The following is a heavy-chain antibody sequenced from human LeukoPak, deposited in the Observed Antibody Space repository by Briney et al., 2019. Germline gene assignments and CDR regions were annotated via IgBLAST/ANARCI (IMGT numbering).Heavy chain of an antibody. CDR1: GYRFTSYY. Sequence: GASVKVSCKASGYRFTSYYIHWVRQAPGQGLEWMGVINPSGDSTTYAQNFQGRVTMTRDTSTSTVYMELRSLRSEDTAIYYCAKLATSDTGETYWGQGTLVTVSS. CDR2: INPSGDST. V-gene: IGHV1-46*01. CDR3: AKLATSDTGETY. J-gene: IGHJ4*02. D-gene: IGHD3-16*01.